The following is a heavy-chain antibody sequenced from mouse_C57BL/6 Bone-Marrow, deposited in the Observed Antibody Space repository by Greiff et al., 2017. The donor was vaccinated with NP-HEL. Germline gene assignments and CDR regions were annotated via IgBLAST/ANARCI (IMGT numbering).Heavy chain of an antibody. CDR2: IYPGDGDT. V-gene: IGHV1-82*01. J-gene: IGHJ4*01. Sequence: QVQLQQSGPELVKPGASVKISCKASGYAFSSSWMNWVKQRPGKGLEWIGRIYPGDGDTNYNGKFKGKATLTADKSSSTAYMQLSSLTSEDSAVYFCARWGGTLYAMDYWGQGTSVTVSS. CDR3: ARWGGTLYAMDY. CDR1: GYAFSSSW. D-gene: IGHD1-1*02.